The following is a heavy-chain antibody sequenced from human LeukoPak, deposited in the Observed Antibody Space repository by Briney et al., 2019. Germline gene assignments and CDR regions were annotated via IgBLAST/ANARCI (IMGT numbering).Heavy chain of an antibody. CDR3: ARDQSIVVVTDAFDI. D-gene: IGHD2-21*02. J-gene: IGHJ3*02. V-gene: IGHV3-21*01. Sequence: GGSLRLSCAASGFTFSGYSMNWVRQAPGKGLEWVSSISSSSSYIYYADSVKGRFTISRDNAKNSLYLQMNSLRAEDTAVYYRARDQSIVVVTDAFDIWGQGTMVTVSS. CDR1: GFTFSGYS. CDR2: ISSSSSYI.